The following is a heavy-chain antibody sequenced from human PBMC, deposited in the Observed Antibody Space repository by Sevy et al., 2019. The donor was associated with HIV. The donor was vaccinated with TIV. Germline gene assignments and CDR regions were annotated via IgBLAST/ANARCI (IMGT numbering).Heavy chain of an antibody. CDR2: LNPGNGNT. V-gene: IGHV1-3*01. CDR1: GYTFNIFT. CDR3: ARDPYARRGFDY. J-gene: IGHJ4*02. D-gene: IGHD3-16*01. Sequence: ASVKVSCKASGYTFNIFTIHWLRQAPGQSLVRMGWLNPGNGNTKSAQHFRGRVTITRDTSARTAYLELTGLTSEDTAVYFCARDPYARRGFDYWGQGTLVTVSS.